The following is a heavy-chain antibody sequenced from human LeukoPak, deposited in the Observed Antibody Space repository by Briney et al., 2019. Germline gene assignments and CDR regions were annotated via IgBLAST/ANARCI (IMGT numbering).Heavy chain of an antibody. CDR2: IYYSGST. Sequence: SETLSLTCTVSGGSISSYYWSWIRQPPGKGLEWIGYIYYSGSTNYNPSLKSRVTISVDTSKNQLSLKLSSVTAADTAVYYSARVSGQQLAFDYWGQGTLVTVSS. CDR3: ARVSGQQLAFDY. CDR1: GGSISSYY. D-gene: IGHD6-13*01. J-gene: IGHJ4*02. V-gene: IGHV4-59*12.